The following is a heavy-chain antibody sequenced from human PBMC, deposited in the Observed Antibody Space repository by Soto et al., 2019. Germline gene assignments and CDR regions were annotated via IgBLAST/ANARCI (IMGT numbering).Heavy chain of an antibody. D-gene: IGHD3-22*01. Sequence: QIQLVQSGAEVKKPGASVRVSCETSGYTFVSYGISWVRQAPGQGLEWMGWISPYNGNTNYAEKFKDRVTLTTDTSTDTAFLDLRSLTSDDTAVYFCARDQYYFDSSGYYDFWCQGTLVTVSS. CDR2: ISPYNGNT. V-gene: IGHV1-18*04. J-gene: IGHJ4*02. CDR1: GYTFVSYG. CDR3: ARDQYYFDSSGYYDF.